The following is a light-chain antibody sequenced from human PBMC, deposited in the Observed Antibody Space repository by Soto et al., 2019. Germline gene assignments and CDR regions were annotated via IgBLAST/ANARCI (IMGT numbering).Light chain of an antibody. CDR3: QPYDSSLSGYV. V-gene: IGLV1-40*01. CDR2: GNS. CDR1: NSNLGAGYD. J-gene: IGLJ1*01. Sequence: QSVLTQPPSVSGAPGQRVTISCIGSNSNLGAGYDVNWYQQLPGTAPKLLIYGNSNRPSGVPDRFSGSKSGTSASLAITGLQAEDEADYYCQPYDSSLSGYVFGTGTKVTVL.